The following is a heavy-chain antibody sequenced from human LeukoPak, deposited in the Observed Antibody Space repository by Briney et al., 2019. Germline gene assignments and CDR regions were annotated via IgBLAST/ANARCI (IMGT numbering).Heavy chain of an antibody. V-gene: IGHV1-2*02. J-gene: IGHJ4*02. CDR3: ARARPAGYSSSWRQSYFDY. D-gene: IGHD6-13*01. CDR2: INPNSGGT. CDR1: GYTFTGYY. Sequence: ASVKVSCKAFGYTFTGYYMHWVRQAPGQGLEWMGWINPNSGGTNYAQKFQGRVTMTRDTSISTAYMELSRLRSDDTAVYYCARARPAGYSSSWRQSYFDYWGQGTLVTVSS.